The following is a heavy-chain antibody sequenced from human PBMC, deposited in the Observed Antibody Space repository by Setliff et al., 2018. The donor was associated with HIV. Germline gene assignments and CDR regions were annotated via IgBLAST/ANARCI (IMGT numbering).Heavy chain of an antibody. Sequence: PGESLKISCKGSGYSFPTYWIAWVRQMPGKGLEWMGVIFTADSDTRYSPSFQGQVTISADKSISTAYLQWSSLKASDTAMYYCARRSRYDSVGAFDIWGQGTMVTVSS. CDR1: GYSFPTYW. D-gene: IGHD3-22*01. CDR3: ARRSRYDSVGAFDI. J-gene: IGHJ3*02. V-gene: IGHV5-51*01. CDR2: IFTADSDT.